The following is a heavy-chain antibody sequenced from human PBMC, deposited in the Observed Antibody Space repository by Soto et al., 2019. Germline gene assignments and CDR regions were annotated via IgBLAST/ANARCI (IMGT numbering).Heavy chain of an antibody. CDR1: GYTFTGYY. CDR3: ARGSGWSSNDAFDI. D-gene: IGHD6-19*01. J-gene: IGHJ3*02. CDR2: INPNSGGT. V-gene: IGHV1-2*04. Sequence: ASVKVSCKASGYTFTGYYMHWVRQAPGQGLEWMGWINPNSGGTNYAQKFQGWVTMTRDTSISTAYMELSRLRSDDTAVYYCARGSGWSSNDAFDIWGQGTMVTVSS.